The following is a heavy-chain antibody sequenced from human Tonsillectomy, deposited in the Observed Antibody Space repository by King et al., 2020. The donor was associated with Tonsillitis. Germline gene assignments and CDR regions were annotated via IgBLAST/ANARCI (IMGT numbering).Heavy chain of an antibody. Sequence: QLQESGPGLVKPSETLSLTCTVSGDSISTYYWIWIRQPPGKGLEWIGYIYYSGSTNYNPSLKSRVTISIDTSKNQFSLKLSSVTAADTAVYYCARFAVAATGNWFDPWGQGTLVTVSS. V-gene: IGHV4-59*01. CDR2: IYYSGST. CDR3: ARFAVAATGNWFDP. J-gene: IGHJ5*02. CDR1: GDSISTYY. D-gene: IGHD2-15*01.